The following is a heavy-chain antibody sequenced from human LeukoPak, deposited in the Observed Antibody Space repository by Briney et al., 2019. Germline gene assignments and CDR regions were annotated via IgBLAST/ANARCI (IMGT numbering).Heavy chain of an antibody. CDR2: INADGSVK. V-gene: IGHV3-7*01. CDR3: AKSLGTGAPYDY. CDR1: GFTFSSNW. J-gene: IGHJ4*02. D-gene: IGHD1-1*01. Sequence: TGGSLRLXCAAFGFTFSSNWMSWVRQAPGKGLEWVATINADGSVKHYVDSGKGRFTISRDNAKNSLSLQMDTLRAEDTAVYYCAKSLGTGAPYDYWGQGTLVTVSS.